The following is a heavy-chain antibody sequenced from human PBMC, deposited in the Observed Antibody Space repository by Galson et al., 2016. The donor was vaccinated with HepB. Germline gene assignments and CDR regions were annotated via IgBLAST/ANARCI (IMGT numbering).Heavy chain of an antibody. D-gene: IGHD1-14*01. CDR2: VYSGGVT. V-gene: IGHV3-53*01. CDR3: ATSPSFGI. CDR1: GFTVSNNY. Sequence: SLRLSCAASGFTVSNNYMTWVRQAPGKELEWVSRVYSGGVTNYADSVKGRFTTSRDSSKNTLYLQMNSLRVEDTAVYHCATSPSFGIWGQGTLVTVSS. J-gene: IGHJ4*02.